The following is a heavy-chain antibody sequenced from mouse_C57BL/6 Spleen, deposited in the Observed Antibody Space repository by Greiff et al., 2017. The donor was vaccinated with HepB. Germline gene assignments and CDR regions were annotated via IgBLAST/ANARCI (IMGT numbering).Heavy chain of an antibody. CDR3: ARFPITTVVATDAMDY. J-gene: IGHJ4*01. V-gene: IGHV1-26*01. D-gene: IGHD1-1*01. CDR1: GYTFTDYY. Sequence: EVKLQQSGPELVKPGASVKISCKASGYTFTDYYMNWVKQSHGKSLEWIGDINPNNGGTSYNQKFKGKATLTVDKSSSTAYMELRSLTSEDSAVYYCARFPITTVVATDAMDYWGQGTSVTVSS. CDR2: INPNNGGT.